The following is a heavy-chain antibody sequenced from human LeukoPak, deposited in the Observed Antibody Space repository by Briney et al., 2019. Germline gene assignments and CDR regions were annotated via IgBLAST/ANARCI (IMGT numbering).Heavy chain of an antibody. CDR3: ARDFCTNGVCYYFDY. D-gene: IGHD2-8*01. CDR2: IYHSGST. J-gene: IGHJ4*02. Sequence: SETLSLTCTVSGGSINSYYWSWIRQPPGKGLEWLGTIYHSGSTYYNPSLKSRVTMSVDTSKNQFSLKLRSVTAADTAVYYCARDFCTNGVCYYFDYWGQGTLVTVSS. V-gene: IGHV4-59*04. CDR1: GGSINSYY.